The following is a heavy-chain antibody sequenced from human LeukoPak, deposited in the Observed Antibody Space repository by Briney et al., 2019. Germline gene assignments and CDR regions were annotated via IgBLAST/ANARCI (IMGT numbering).Heavy chain of an antibody. D-gene: IGHD3-10*01. V-gene: IGHV3-7*01. CDR2: IKNDGSEE. CDR1: GSTSGSYW. J-gene: IGHJ4*02. CDR3: ARAIRGSAVNTGDR. Sequence: GGSRTLSCPAAGSTSGSYWSRWVRQAPGNGLEWVANIKNDGSEEYHVDSMKGRFTISRANPNKSPFMQTNSLTVEDTAVYYCARAIRGSAVNTGDRWGQGTLVTVSS.